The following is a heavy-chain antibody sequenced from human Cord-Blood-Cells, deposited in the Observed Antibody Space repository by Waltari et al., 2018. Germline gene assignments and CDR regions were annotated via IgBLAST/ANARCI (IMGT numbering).Heavy chain of an antibody. CDR1: GFTFSSYG. J-gene: IGHJ2*01. CDR2: IWYDGSNK. CDR3: ARDPPTGDDWYFDL. D-gene: IGHD7-27*01. Sequence: QVQLVESGGGVVKPGRSLRLSCAASGFTFSSYGMYWVRQAPGKGLEWVAVIWYDGSNKYYADSVKGRFTISRDNSKNTLYLQMNSLRAEDTAVYYCARDPPTGDDWYFDLWGRGTLVTVSS. V-gene: IGHV3-33*01.